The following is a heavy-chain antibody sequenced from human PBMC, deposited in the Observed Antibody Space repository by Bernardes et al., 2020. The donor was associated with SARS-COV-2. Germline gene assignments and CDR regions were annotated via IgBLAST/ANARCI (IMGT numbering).Heavy chain of an antibody. CDR3: ARGRLIRLLWFGEPYFDY. J-gene: IGHJ4*02. V-gene: IGHV4-31*03. CDR1: GGSISSGGYY. D-gene: IGHD3-10*01. CDR2: IYYSGST. Sequence: SETLSLTCTVSGGSISSGGYYWSWIRQHPGKGLEWIGYIYYSGSTYYNPSLKSRVTISVDTSKNQFSLKLSSVTAADTAVYYCARGRLIRLLWFGEPYFDYWGQGTLVTVSS.